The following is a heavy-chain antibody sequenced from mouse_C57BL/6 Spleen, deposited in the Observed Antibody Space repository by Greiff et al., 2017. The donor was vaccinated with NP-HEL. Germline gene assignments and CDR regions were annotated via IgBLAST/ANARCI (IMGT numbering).Heavy chain of an antibody. J-gene: IGHJ2*01. D-gene: IGHD1-1*01. V-gene: IGHV1-26*01. CDR3: ARGDYYGSSHFDY. CDR2: INPNNGGT. CDR1: GYTFTDYY. Sequence: VQLQQSGPELVKPGASVKISCKASGYTFTDYYMNWVKQSHGKSLEWIGDINPNNGGTSYNQKFKGKATLTVDKSSSTAYMELRSLTSEDSAVYYCARGDYYGSSHFDYWGQGTTLTVSS.